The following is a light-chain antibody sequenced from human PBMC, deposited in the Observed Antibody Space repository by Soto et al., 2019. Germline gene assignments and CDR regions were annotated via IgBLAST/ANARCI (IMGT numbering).Light chain of an antibody. Sequence: DIQMTQSPSSLSASVGDRVTITRRTTQRITNYLNWYQQKPGNAPKLLIYAASSLQSGVPSRFSGSGSGTDFTLTIINLQPEDFATYYCQQSYSTPYTFGQGTKLEIK. CDR2: AAS. J-gene: IGKJ2*01. V-gene: IGKV1-39*01. CDR1: QRITNY. CDR3: QQSYSTPYT.